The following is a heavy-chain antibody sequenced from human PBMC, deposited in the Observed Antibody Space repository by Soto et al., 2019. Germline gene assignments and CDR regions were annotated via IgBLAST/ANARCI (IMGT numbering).Heavy chain of an antibody. D-gene: IGHD4-17*01. CDR2: INPSGGST. Sequence: QVQLVQSGAEVKKPGASVKVSCKASGYTFTSYYMHWVRQAPGQGLEWMGIINPSGGSTSYAQKFQGRVTMTSDTSTSTVYREVSSRRAEDTAVYYCAGEGYGGGWGFDYWGQGTLVTVSS. CDR3: AGEGYGGGWGFDY. J-gene: IGHJ4*02. CDR1: GYTFTSYY. V-gene: IGHV1-46*03.